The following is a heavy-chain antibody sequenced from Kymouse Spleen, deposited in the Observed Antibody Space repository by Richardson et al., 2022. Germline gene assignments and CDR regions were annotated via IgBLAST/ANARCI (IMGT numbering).Heavy chain of an antibody. D-gene: IGHD2-15*01. Sequence: EVQLVESGGGLVQPGRSLRLSCAASGFTFDDYAMHWVRQAPGKGLEWVSGISWNSGSIGYADSVKGRFTISRDNAKNSLYLQMNSLRAEDTALYYCAKDTYSRAFDIWGQGTMVTVSS. CDR1: GFTFDDYA. CDR3: AKDTYSRAFDI. CDR2: ISWNSGSI. J-gene: IGHJ3*02. V-gene: IGHV3-9*01.